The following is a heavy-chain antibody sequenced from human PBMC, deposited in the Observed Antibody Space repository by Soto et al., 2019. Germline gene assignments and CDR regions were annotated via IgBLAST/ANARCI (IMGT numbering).Heavy chain of an antibody. Sequence: SETLSLTCAVSGGSISSGGYSWSWIRQPPGKGLEWIGYIYHSGSTYYNPSLKSRVTISVDRSKNQFSLKLSSVTAADTAVYYCARDYYGSGRLDYWGQGTLVTVSS. CDR2: IYHSGST. V-gene: IGHV4-30-2*01. J-gene: IGHJ4*02. D-gene: IGHD3-10*01. CDR1: GGSISSGGYS. CDR3: ARDYYGSGRLDY.